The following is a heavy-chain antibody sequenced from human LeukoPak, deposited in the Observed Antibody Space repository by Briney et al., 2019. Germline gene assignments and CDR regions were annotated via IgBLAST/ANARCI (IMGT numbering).Heavy chain of an antibody. CDR1: GYTFTGYY. Sequence: ASVKVSCKASGYTFTGYYMHWVRQAPGQGLEWMGWMNPNSGNTGYAQKFQGRVTMTRNTSISTAYMELSSLRSEDTAVYYCARGPMVRGVNYFDYWGQGTLVTVSS. CDR2: MNPNSGNT. D-gene: IGHD3-10*01. V-gene: IGHV1-8*02. CDR3: ARGPMVRGVNYFDY. J-gene: IGHJ4*02.